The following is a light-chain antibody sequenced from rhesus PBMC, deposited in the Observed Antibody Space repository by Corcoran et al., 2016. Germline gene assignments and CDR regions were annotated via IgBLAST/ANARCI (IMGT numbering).Light chain of an antibody. CDR2: EAS. J-gene: IGKJ4*01. Sequence: DIQMTQSPSSLSASVGDTVTITCRASQSISSWLDWYQQKPGKAPKLLIYEASTLQSGVPSRFSGSGSGTDCTLTIRSLQPEDFATYYVLQYTSSPLAFGGGTKVELK. V-gene: IGKV1-22*01. CDR3: LQYTSSPLA. CDR1: QSISSW.